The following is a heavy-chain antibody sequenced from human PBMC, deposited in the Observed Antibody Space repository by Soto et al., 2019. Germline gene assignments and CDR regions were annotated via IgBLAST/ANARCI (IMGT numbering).Heavy chain of an antibody. J-gene: IGHJ5*02. D-gene: IGHD2-2*01. CDR2: FDPEDGET. V-gene: IGHV1-24*01. Sequence: ASVKVSCKVSGYTLTELSMHWVRQAPGKGLEWMGGFDPEDGETIYAQKFQGRVTMTEDTSTDTAYMELSSLRSEDTAVYYCATVRYCSSTSCYAGNNWFDPWGQ. CDR3: ATVRYCSSTSCYAGNNWFDP. CDR1: GYTLTELS.